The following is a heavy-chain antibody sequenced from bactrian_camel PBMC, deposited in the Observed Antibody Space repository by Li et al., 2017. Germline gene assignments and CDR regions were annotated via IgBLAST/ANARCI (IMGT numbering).Heavy chain of an antibody. J-gene: IGHJ4*01. Sequence: HVQLVESGGGSVQAGGSLRLSCAASKYISGLYCEGWFRQAPGREREEVARIYPKGTTDYSDSVAGRFTISMDNAKNTLYLQMNSLEPEDTAMYYCAADTPISRGYWYCAYLSDEYNYWGQGTQVTVS. CDR2: IYPKGTT. D-gene: IGHD1*01. CDR3: AADTPISRGYWYCAYLSDEYNY. V-gene: IGHV3S53*01. CDR1: KYISGLYC.